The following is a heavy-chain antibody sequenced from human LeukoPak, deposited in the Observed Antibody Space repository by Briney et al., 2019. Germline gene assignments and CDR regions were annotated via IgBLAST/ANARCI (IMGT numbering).Heavy chain of an antibody. D-gene: IGHD3-22*01. V-gene: IGHV3-23*01. CDR3: ARYFDSSGYRPFDY. J-gene: IGHJ4*02. CDR1: GFTFSTYA. Sequence: GSLRLSCAASGFTFSTYAMSWVRQAPGKGLEWVSAISGSGGSTYYADSAKGRFTISRDNSKNTLYLQMNSLGAEDTAVYYCARYFDSSGYRPFDYWGQGTLVTVSS. CDR2: ISGSGGST.